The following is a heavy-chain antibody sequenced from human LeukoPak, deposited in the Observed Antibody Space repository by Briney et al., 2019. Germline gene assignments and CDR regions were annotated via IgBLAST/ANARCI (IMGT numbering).Heavy chain of an antibody. D-gene: IGHD5-12*01. V-gene: IGHV5-51*01. CDR3: ARPPLSGYNSLTTEHHDAFDI. CDR1: GYSFTSYW. Sequence: GASLKILTKTSGYSFTSYWFWWVRQLPGKGREGMGMNYPCDSDTRYSPSFQGQVTISADKSINTAYLQWSSLKASDPAMYYCARPPLSGYNSLTTEHHDAFDIWGEGTMVTVSS. J-gene: IGHJ3*02. CDR2: NYPCDSDT.